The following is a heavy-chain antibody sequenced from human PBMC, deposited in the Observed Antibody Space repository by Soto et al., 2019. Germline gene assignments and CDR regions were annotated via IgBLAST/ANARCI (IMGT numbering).Heavy chain of an antibody. Sequence: PGGSLRLSCAASGFTFTRYSLNWVRQAPGKGLEWVSPISSTTNYISSFDSMKGRFTISRDNAKNSLYLEMNSLRAEDTAVYYCARESEDPTSNFDYWGQGTLVTVSS. CDR3: ARESEDPTSNFDY. CDR2: ISSTTNYI. J-gene: IGHJ4*02. V-gene: IGHV3-21*06. CDR1: GFTFTRYS.